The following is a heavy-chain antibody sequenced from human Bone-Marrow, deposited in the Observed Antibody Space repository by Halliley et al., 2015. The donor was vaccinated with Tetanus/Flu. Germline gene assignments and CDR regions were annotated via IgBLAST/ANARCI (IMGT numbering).Heavy chain of an antibody. D-gene: IGHD2-21*01. Sequence: GWIGFIFYTGNADYNPALKSRVTISIDTSTQFSLKMTSVAAEDTAVYFCARWGYFGNYYYGMDVWGLGTTVAVSS. CDR2: IFYTGNA. CDR3: ARWGYFGNYYYGMDV. V-gene: IGHV4-59*01. J-gene: IGHJ6*02.